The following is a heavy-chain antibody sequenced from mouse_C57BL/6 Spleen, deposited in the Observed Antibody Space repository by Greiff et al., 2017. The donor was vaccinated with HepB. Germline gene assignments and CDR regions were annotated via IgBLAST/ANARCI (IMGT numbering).Heavy chain of an antibody. Sequence: EVHLVGSGGGLVKPGGSLKLSCAASGFTFSSYAMSWVRQTPEKRLEWVATISDGGSYTYYPDNVKGRFTISRDNAKNNLYLQMSHLKSEDTAMYYCARDQLAYYFDYWGQGTTLTVSS. J-gene: IGHJ2*01. CDR3: ARDQLAYYFDY. CDR2: ISDGGSYT. CDR1: GFTFSSYA. D-gene: IGHD4-1*02. V-gene: IGHV5-4*01.